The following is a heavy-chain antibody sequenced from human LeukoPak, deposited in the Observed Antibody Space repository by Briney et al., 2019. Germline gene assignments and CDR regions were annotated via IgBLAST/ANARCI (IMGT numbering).Heavy chain of an antibody. J-gene: IGHJ4*02. Sequence: GGSLRLSCAASGFTFSAYGMHWVRQAPGKGLEWVAVISYDGSNKYFAGSVKGRFSISRDNSKNTLYLQMNSLRTEDTAVYYCAKPRLSYGDYQSGFDFWGQGTLVTASS. V-gene: IGHV3-30*18. CDR1: GFTFSAYG. D-gene: IGHD4-17*01. CDR3: AKPRLSYGDYQSGFDF. CDR2: ISYDGSNK.